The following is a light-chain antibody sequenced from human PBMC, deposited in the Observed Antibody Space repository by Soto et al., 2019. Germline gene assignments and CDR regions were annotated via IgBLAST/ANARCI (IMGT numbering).Light chain of an antibody. J-gene: IGLJ1*01. CDR1: SSDIGGYNY. CDR2: DVI. V-gene: IGLV2-14*03. CDR3: FSYTITTIYV. Sequence: QSVLTQPASVSGSPGQSITISCTGTSSDIGGYNYVSWYQHHPGKAPQLIIFDVINRPSGVSNRFSGSKSGNTASLTIFGLQAEDEADYYCFSYTITTIYVFGSGTKLTVL.